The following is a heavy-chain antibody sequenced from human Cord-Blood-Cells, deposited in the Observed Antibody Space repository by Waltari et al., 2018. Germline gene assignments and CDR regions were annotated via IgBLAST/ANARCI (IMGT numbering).Heavy chain of an antibody. CDR3: ARVNYSNYFDY. CDR1: GYSISSGYY. Sequence: QVQLQESGPGLVKPSETLSLTCTVSGYSISSGYYWGWIRQPPGKGLEWIGSIYHSGSTYNNPSRKSRVTISVDTSKNQFSLKLSSVTAADTAVYYCARVNYSNYFDYWGQGTLVTVSS. CDR2: IYHSGST. J-gene: IGHJ4*02. D-gene: IGHD4-4*01. V-gene: IGHV4-38-2*02.